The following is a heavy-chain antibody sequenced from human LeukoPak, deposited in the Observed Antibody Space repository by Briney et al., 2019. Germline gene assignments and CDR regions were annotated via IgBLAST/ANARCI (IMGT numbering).Heavy chain of an antibody. J-gene: IGHJ4*02. D-gene: IGHD3-10*01. CDR2: IYSGGTT. Sequence: PGGSLRLPCAASGFTVSSNYMSWVRQAPGEGLEWVSVIYSGGTTYYADSVKGRFTISRDNSKNTLYLQMNSLRAEDTAVYYCARDSYYGSGSYYRYTFDYWGQGTLVTVSS. V-gene: IGHV3-53*01. CDR3: ARDSYYGSGSYYRYTFDY. CDR1: GFTVSSNY.